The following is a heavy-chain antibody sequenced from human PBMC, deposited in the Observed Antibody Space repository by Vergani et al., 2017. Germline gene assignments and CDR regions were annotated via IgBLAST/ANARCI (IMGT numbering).Heavy chain of an antibody. V-gene: IGHV1-69-2*01. CDR2: VDPEDGET. D-gene: IGHD4-17*01. Sequence: EVQLVRSGAEVKKPGATMKISCTVSGYTFTDHYMHWVKQAPGKGLEWMGLVDPEDGETISAEKFKGRVTIAADTSTDTAHLELSSLRSEDTAVYYCATPQTVTTGGMGVWGQGATVIVSS. J-gene: IGHJ6*01. CDR1: GYTFTDHY. CDR3: ATPQTVTTGGMGV.